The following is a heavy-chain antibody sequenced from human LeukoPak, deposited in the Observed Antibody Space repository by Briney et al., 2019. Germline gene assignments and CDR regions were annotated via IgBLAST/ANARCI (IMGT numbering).Heavy chain of an antibody. J-gene: IGHJ4*02. V-gene: IGHV4-34*01. CDR1: GGSFSGYY. CDR2: IDHSGST. Sequence: PSETLSLTCAVYGGSFSGYYWSWIRQPPGKGLEWIGEIDHSGSTNYNPSLKSRVTISVDTSKNQFSLKLSSVTAADTAVYYCAELGGYGRNWGQGTLVTVSS. CDR3: AELGGYGRN. D-gene: IGHD4-17*01.